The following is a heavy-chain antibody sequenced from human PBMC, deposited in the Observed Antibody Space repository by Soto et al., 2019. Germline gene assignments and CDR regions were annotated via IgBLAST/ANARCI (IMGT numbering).Heavy chain of an antibody. CDR3: ASGNERYCSGGSCYFYFDY. CDR2: ISAYNGNT. Sequence: ASVKVSCKASGYTFTSYGISWVRQAPGQGLEWMGWISAYNGNTNYAQKLQGRVTMTTDTSTSTAYMELGSLRSDDTAVYYCASGNERYCSGGSCYFYFDYWGQGTLVTVSS. V-gene: IGHV1-18*01. J-gene: IGHJ4*02. D-gene: IGHD2-15*01. CDR1: GYTFTSYG.